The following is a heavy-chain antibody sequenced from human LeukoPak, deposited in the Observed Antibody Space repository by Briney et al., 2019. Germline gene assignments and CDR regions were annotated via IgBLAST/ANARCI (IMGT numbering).Heavy chain of an antibody. CDR1: GFTFTNYG. D-gene: IGHD1-14*01. CDR3: AKGCQCPSGLSSWFDP. J-gene: IGHJ5*02. V-gene: IGHV3-23*01. Sequence: LTGGSLRLSSSASGFTFTNYGMSWVRQAPGKGLEWVSGLSGSGDGQFYADSVEGRFTISRDIFNNIWYLQMNSLRAEDTAVYYCAKGCQCPSGLSSWFDPRGQGTLVAVSS. CDR2: LSGSGDGQ.